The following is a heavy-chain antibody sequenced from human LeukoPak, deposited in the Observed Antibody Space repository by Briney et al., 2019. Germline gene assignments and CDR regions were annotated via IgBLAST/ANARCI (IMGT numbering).Heavy chain of an antibody. Sequence: SETLSLTCTVSGDSISTRYWSWVRQPPGKGLEWIGYIYYSGSTDYNPSLKSRVTISVDTSKKHFSLRLSSVTAADTAVYYCARHLYGGPVNYYGMDVWGQGTTVTVS. J-gene: IGHJ6*02. CDR1: GDSISTRY. CDR2: IYYSGST. CDR3: ARHLYGGPVNYYGMDV. D-gene: IGHD4-23*01. V-gene: IGHV4-59*08.